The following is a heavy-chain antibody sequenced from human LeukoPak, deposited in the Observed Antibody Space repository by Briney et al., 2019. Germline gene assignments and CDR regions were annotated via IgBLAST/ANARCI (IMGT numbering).Heavy chain of an antibody. J-gene: IGHJ4*02. CDR1: GFTFRSYA. Sequence: GGSLRLSCAASGFTFRSYAMSWVRQAPGKGLEWVSAISGSGGSTHYADSVKGRFTISRDNSKNTLYLQMNSLRAEDTAVFYCAKVRLGDTRDFDYWGQGTLVTVSS. CDR3: AKVRLGDTRDFDY. V-gene: IGHV3-23*01. CDR2: ISGSGGST. D-gene: IGHD1-26*01.